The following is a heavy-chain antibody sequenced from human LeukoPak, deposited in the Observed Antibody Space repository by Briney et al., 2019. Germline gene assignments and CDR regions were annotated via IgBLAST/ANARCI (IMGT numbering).Heavy chain of an antibody. D-gene: IGHD3-10*01. CDR3: ARAKAEYYYGGGAFDI. J-gene: IGHJ3*02. CDR2: ISAYNGNT. V-gene: IGHV1-18*01. Sequence: TSVKVSCKASGYTFTSYGISWVRQAPGQGLEWMGWISAYNGNTNYAQKLQGRVTMTTDTSTSTAYMELRSLRSDDTAVYYCARAKAEYYYGGGAFDIWGQGTMVTVSS. CDR1: GYTFTSYG.